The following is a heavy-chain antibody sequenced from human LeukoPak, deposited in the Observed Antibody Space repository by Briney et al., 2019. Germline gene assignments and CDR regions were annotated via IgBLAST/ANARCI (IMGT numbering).Heavy chain of an antibody. CDR1: GVSIYGYN. CDR3: ARISFHPHGYSGYETYYFDY. V-gene: IGHV4-59*01. J-gene: IGHJ4*02. D-gene: IGHD5-12*01. Sequence: SENLSLTCTVSGVSIYGYNWSWIPQSPGQGLEGCGYIDYSGSTNSNPSLRSRVIISVDTSRNQFSLKLNSLTAADRAVYYCARISFHPHGYSGYETYYFDYWGQGTLVTVSS. CDR2: IDYSGST.